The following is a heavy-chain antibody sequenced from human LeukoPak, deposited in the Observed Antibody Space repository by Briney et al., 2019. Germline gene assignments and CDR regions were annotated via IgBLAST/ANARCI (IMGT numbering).Heavy chain of an antibody. D-gene: IGHD2-2*01. CDR1: GFTFSSYA. CDR2: ISGSGGST. V-gene: IGHV3-23*01. CDR3: AKLYCSSTSCYREVGYYFDY. Sequence: PGGSLRLSCAASGFTFSSYAMSWVRQDPGKGLEWVSAISGSGGSTYYADSVKGRFTISRDNSKNTLYLQMNSLRAEDTAVYYCAKLYCSSTSCYREVGYYFDYWGQGTLVTVSS. J-gene: IGHJ4*02.